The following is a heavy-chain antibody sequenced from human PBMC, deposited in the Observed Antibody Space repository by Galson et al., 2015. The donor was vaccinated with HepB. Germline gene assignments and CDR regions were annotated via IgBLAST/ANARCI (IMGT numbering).Heavy chain of an antibody. Sequence: SLRLSCAASGFTFSSYAMHWVRQAPGKGLEWVAVISYDGSNKYYADSVKGRFTISRDNSKNTLYLQMNSLRAEDTAVYYCARDFAYCGGDCYSTSLDYWGQGTLVTVSS. CDR2: ISYDGSNK. D-gene: IGHD2-21*01. V-gene: IGHV3-30-3*01. J-gene: IGHJ4*02. CDR1: GFTFSSYA. CDR3: ARDFAYCGGDCYSTSLDY.